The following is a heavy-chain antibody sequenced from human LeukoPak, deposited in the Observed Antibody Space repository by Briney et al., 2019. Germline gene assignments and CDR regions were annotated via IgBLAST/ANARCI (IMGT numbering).Heavy chain of an antibody. D-gene: IGHD3-9*01. CDR2: INPNSGGT. CDR1: GYTFSGYY. V-gene: IGHV1-2*02. Sequence: ASVKVSCKASGYTFSGYYMHWVRQAPGQGLEWMGWINPNSGGTYYAQKFQGRVTMTRDTSISTAYMELSRLRSDDTAVFYCARVAHNYDLLTGYYPYLDYFDFWGQGTLITVSS. J-gene: IGHJ4*02. CDR3: ARVAHNYDLLTGYYPYLDYFDF.